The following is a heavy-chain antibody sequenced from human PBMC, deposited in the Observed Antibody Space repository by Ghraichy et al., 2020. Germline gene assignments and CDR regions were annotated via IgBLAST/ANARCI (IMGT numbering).Heavy chain of an antibody. CDR1: GFTFSRYG. D-gene: IGHD3-22*01. CDR2: TSYDGNNK. J-gene: IGHJ6*02. CDR3: AKERDSSGYYSFRGDYYGMDV. Sequence: GSLRLSCAASGFTFSRYGMHWVRQAPGKGLEWVAVTSYDGNNKNYADSVKGRFTISRDNSKNTLYLQMNSLRAEDTAVYYCAKERDSSGYYSFRGDYYGMDVWGQGTTVTVS. V-gene: IGHV3-30*18.